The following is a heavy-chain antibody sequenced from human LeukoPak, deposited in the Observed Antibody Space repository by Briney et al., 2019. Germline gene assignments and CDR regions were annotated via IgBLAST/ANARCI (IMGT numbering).Heavy chain of an antibody. J-gene: IGHJ6*03. CDR3: ARDFGSGWSNYYYDYLDV. D-gene: IGHD6-19*01. Sequence: ASVKLSCTASGYTFTSYGISWVRQDPGQGHEWMGWISAYNGNTKYAQKLQGRVTMTTDTSTSTAYMERRSLRSDDTAVYCCARDFGSGWSNYYYDYLDVWGKGATVTVSS. V-gene: IGHV1-18*04. CDR1: GYTFTSYG. CDR2: ISAYNGNT.